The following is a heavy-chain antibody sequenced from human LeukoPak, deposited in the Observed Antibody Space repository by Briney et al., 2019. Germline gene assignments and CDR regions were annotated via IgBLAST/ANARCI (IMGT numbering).Heavy chain of an antibody. D-gene: IGHD5-24*01. CDR2: FDPEDGET. CDR3: ARWRLGIGWFDP. Sequence: ASVKVSCKVSGYTLTELSMHWVRQAPGKGLEWMGGFDPEDGETIYAQKFQGRVTMTRDTSTSTAYMELRSLRSDDTAVYYCARWRLGIGWFDPWGQGTLVTVSS. J-gene: IGHJ5*02. V-gene: IGHV1-24*01. CDR1: GYTLTELS.